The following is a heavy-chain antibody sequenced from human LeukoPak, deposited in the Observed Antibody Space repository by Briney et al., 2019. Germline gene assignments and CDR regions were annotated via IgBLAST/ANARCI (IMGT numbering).Heavy chain of an antibody. J-gene: IGHJ4*02. CDR3: ARDALYCSGGSCYDY. CDR1: GFTFSSYA. CDR2: INDNGAGT. Sequence: GGSLRLSCAASGFTFSSYAMSWVRQAPGKGLKWVSTINDNGAGTYYADSVKGRFTISRDNSYNTMSLQMNSLRAEDTAVYYCARDALYCSGGSCYDYWGQGTLVTVSS. D-gene: IGHD2-15*01. V-gene: IGHV3-23*01.